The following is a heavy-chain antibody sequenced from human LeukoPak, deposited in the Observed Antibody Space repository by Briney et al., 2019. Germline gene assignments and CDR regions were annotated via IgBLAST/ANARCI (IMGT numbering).Heavy chain of an antibody. CDR2: ITPIFGTA. V-gene: IGHV1-69*06. CDR1: GGTFSSYV. J-gene: IGHJ6*03. Sequence: GASVKVSCKASGGTFSSYVISWVRQAPGQGLEWMGGITPIFGTANYAQKFQGRVTITADKSTSTAYMELSSLISEDTAVYYCARVGGLYYNYMDVWGKGTTVTVSS. CDR3: ARVGGLYYNYMDV. D-gene: IGHD3-16*01.